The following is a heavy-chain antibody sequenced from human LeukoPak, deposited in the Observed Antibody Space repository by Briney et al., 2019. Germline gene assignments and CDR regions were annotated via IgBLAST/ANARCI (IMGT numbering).Heavy chain of an antibody. CDR3: ARAPLSSTFDY. J-gene: IGHJ4*02. CDR1: GGSISSYY. D-gene: IGHD2-2*01. Sequence: SETLSLTCTVSGGSISSYYWSWIRQPPGKGLEWIGYIYYSGSTNYNPSLKSRVTISVDTSKNQFSLKLSSVTAADTAVYYCARAPLSSTFDYWGQGTLATVSS. CDR2: IYYSGST. V-gene: IGHV4-59*01.